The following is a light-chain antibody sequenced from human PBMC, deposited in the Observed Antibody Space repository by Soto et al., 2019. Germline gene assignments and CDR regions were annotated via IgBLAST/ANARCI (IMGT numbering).Light chain of an antibody. CDR3: QQYGSSPAWT. CDR1: QSVSSSY. Sequence: EIVLTQSPGTLSLSPGERATLSCRASQSVSSSYLAWYQQKPGQAPRHLIYGATSRATGIPDRFSGNGSGTDFTLTISRLEPEDFAVYYCQQYGSSPAWTFGQGTKVEIK. J-gene: IGKJ1*01. V-gene: IGKV3-20*01. CDR2: GAT.